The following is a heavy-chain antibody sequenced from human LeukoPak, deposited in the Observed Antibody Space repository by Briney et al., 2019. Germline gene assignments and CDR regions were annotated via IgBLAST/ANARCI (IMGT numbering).Heavy chain of an antibody. CDR1: GGSISSYY. J-gene: IGHJ4*02. Sequence: PSETLSLTCTVSGGSISSYYWSWIRQPPGKGLEWIGYIYYSGSTNYNPSLKSRVTISVDTSKNQFSLKLSSVTAADTAVYYCARALGCYDFWSGYAPDYYFDYWGQGTLVTVSS. CDR3: ARALGCYDFWSGYAPDYYFDY. CDR2: IYYSGST. V-gene: IGHV4-59*12. D-gene: IGHD3-3*01.